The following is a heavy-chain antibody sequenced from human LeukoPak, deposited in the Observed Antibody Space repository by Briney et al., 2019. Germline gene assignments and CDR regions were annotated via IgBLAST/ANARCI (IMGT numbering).Heavy chain of an antibody. CDR1: GFTVSSNY. CDR2: IYSGGST. D-gene: IGHD3-16*02. J-gene: IGHJ3*02. Sequence: GGSLRLSCAASGFTVSSNYMSWVRQAPGKGLEWVSVIYSGGSTYYADSVKGRFTISRDNSKNTLYLQMNSLRAEDTAVYYCARYYRDDYVWGSYRHNPYIDAFDIWGQGTMVTVSS. CDR3: ARYYRDDYVWGSYRHNPYIDAFDI. V-gene: IGHV3-66*01.